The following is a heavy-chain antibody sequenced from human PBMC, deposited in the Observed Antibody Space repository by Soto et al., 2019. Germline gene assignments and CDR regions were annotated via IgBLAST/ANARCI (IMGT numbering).Heavy chain of an antibody. Sequence: PGESLKISCQGSGYSFTSYWIAWVRQMPGKGLEWMGLVYPGDSQTKYSPSFQGQVTISADKSMNTAYLQWSSLEASDTAIYYCARLGGPPIIVPFDHWGQGTLVTVSS. V-gene: IGHV5-51*03. D-gene: IGHD3-3*01. CDR3: ARLGGPPIIVPFDH. CDR2: VYPGDSQT. CDR1: GYSFTSYW. J-gene: IGHJ4*02.